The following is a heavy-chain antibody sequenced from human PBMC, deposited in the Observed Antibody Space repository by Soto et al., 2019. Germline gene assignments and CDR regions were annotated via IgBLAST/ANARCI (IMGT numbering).Heavy chain of an antibody. J-gene: IGHJ4*02. CDR3: ARLKLGYCSSTSCYSGGVVVFDY. D-gene: IGHD2-2*01. CDR1: GGSISSGGYY. V-gene: IGHV4-31*03. CDR2: IYYSGST. Sequence: PSETLSLTCTVSGGSISSGGYYWSWIRQHPGKGLEWIGYIYYSGSTYYNPSLKSRVTISVDTSKNQFSLKLSSVTAADTAVYYCARLKLGYCSSTSCYSGGVVVFDYWGQGTLVTDSS.